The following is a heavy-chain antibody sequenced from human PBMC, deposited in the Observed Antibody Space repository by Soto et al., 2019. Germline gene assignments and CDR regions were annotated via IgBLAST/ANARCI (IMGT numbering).Heavy chain of an antibody. CDR1: GGSISSYY. D-gene: IGHD2-2*02. CDR3: ARGYCSSTICYIWDNWFDP. J-gene: IGHJ5*02. V-gene: IGHV4-59*01. Sequence: QMQLQESGPGLVKPSETLSLTCTVSGGSISSYYWSWIRQPPGKGLEWIGYIYYSGRTNYNPSLKSRVTISVDTSKNQFSLKLSSVTAADTAVYYCARGYCSSTICYIWDNWFDPWGQGTLVTVSS. CDR2: IYYSGRT.